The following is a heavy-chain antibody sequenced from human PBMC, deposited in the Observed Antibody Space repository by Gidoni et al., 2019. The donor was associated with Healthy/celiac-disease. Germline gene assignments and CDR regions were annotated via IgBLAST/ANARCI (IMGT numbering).Heavy chain of an antibody. V-gene: IGHV4-34*01. CDR2: INHSGST. CDR3: ARGRSESSDYNFDY. CDR1: GESFSTYY. D-gene: IGHD3-22*01. J-gene: IGHJ4*02. Sequence: QVQLQQWGAGLLKPSETLSLTCAVYGESFSTYYWSWIRQPPGKGLEWIGDINHSGSTNYNPSIKSRVTISVDTSKNQFSLKLSSVTAADTAVYYCARGRSESSDYNFDYWGQGTLVTVSS.